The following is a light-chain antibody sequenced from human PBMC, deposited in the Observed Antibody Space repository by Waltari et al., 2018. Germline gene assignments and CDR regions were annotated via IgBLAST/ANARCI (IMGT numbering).Light chain of an antibody. CDR2: SNN. V-gene: IGLV1-44*01. Sequence: QSVLTQPPSASGTPGQRVTIPCSGSSSNIGSNTVNWYQQLPGTAPKLLIYSNNQRPSGVPDRFSGSKSGTSASLAISGLQSEDEADYYCAAWDDSLNGQWVFGGGTKLTVL. CDR3: AAWDDSLNGQWV. CDR1: SSNIGSNT. J-gene: IGLJ3*02.